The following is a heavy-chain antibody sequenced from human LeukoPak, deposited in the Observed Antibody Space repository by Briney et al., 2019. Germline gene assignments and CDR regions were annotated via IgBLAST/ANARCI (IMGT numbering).Heavy chain of an antibody. D-gene: IGHD3-10*01. J-gene: IGHJ4*02. CDR2: IYYSGST. V-gene: IGHV4-59*08. CDR3: ASSRRVWFGELLSENLYYLDY. Sequence: SETLSLTCTVSGGSISSYYWSWIRQPPGKGLEWIGYIYYSGSTNYNPSLKSRVTISVDTSKNQFSLKLSSVTAADTAVYYCASSRRVWFGELLSENLYYLDYWGQGTLVTVSS. CDR1: GGSISSYY.